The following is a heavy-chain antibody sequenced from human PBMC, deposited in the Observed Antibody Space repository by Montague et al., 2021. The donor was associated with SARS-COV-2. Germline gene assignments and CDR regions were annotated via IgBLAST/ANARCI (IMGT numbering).Heavy chain of an antibody. CDR2: TYYRSKWYN. Sequence: CAISGDSVSSNIAIWNWIRQSPSRGLEWLGRTYYRSKWYNDYAVSVKSRVIINPDTSNNRISLQLNSVTPEDTAVYYCARAYCGGDCYFYRYFDLWGRGTLVTVSS. D-gene: IGHD2-21*02. CDR3: ARAYCGGDCYFYRYFDL. CDR1: GDSVSSNIAI. V-gene: IGHV6-1*01. J-gene: IGHJ2*01.